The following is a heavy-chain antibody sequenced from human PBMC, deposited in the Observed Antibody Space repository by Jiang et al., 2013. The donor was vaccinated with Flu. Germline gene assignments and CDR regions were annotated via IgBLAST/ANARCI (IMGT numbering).Heavy chain of an antibody. CDR2: IYPGDSDT. CDR3: ARLGEMATTKAYYFDY. V-gene: IGHV5-51*01. J-gene: IGHJ4*02. D-gene: IGHD5-24*01. Sequence: GIIYPGDSDTRYSRPSKGQVTXSADKSISTAYLQWSSLKASDTAMYYCARLGEMATTKAYYFDYWGQGTLVTVSS.